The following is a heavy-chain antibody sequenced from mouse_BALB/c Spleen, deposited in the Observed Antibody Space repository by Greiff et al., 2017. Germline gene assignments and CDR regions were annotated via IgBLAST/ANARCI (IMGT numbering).Heavy chain of an antibody. V-gene: IGHV1-20*02. CDR3: AGSDGYEDYYAMDY. D-gene: IGHD2-2*01. CDR2: INPYNGDT. CDR1: GYSFTGYF. Sequence: VQLLQSGPELVKPGASVKISCKASGYSFTGYFMNWVLQSHGKSLEWIGRINPYNGDTFYNQKFKGKATLTVDKSSSTAHMELRILASEDSAVYDGAGSDGYEDYYAMDYWGQGTSVTVSS. J-gene: IGHJ4*01.